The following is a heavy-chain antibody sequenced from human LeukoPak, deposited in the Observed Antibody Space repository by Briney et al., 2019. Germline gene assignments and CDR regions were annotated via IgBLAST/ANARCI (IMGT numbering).Heavy chain of an antibody. CDR1: GFTFTSDA. CDR2: TVSRGTT. Sequence: PGGSLRLSCVASGFTFTSDAMNWVRQAPGKGLEWVSSTVSRGTTQYADSVKGRFTVSRDNSKNTLFLQMNSLRAEDTAVYYCARDLGYCTNGVCHTRFDYWGQGTLVAVSS. J-gene: IGHJ4*02. CDR3: ARDLGYCTNGVCHTRFDY. D-gene: IGHD2-8*01. V-gene: IGHV3-23*01.